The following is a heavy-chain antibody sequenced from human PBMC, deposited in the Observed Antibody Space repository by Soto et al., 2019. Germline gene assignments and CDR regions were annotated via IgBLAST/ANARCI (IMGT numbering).Heavy chain of an antibody. CDR2: INPNSGGT. J-gene: IGHJ6*02. V-gene: IGHV1-2*04. Sequence: GASVKVSCKASGYTFTGYYMHWVRQAPGQGLEWMGWINPNSGGTNYAQKFQGWVTMTRDTSISTAYMELSRLRSDDTAVYYCARDSNRGSSWYRSYYYYGMDVWGQGTTVTVSS. CDR1: GYTFTGYY. D-gene: IGHD6-13*01. CDR3: ARDSNRGSSWYRSYYYYGMDV.